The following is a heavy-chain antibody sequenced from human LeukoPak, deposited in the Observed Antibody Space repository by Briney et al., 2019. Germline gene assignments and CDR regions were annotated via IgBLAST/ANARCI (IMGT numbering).Heavy chain of an antibody. Sequence: SETLSLTCAVYGGSFSGYYWSWIRQPPGKGLEWIGSIYYSGSTYYNPSLKSRVTISVDTSKNQFSLKLSSVTAADTAVYYCARQSSGSGWPDAVHDYWGQGTLVTVSS. CDR1: GGSFSGYY. J-gene: IGHJ4*02. V-gene: IGHV4-34*01. CDR2: IYYSGST. D-gene: IGHD6-19*01. CDR3: ARQSSGSGWPDAVHDY.